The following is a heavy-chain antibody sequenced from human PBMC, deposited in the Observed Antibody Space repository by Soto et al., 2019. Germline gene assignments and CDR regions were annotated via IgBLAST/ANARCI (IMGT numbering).Heavy chain of an antibody. D-gene: IGHD6-13*01. CDR1: GDSVSSNSAA. CDR2: TYYRSKWYN. CDR3: ARWAAAAGITGFDY. V-gene: IGHV6-1*01. J-gene: IGHJ4*02. Sequence: SQTLSLPCAISGDSVSSNSAAWNWIRQSPSRGLEWLGRTYYRSKWYNDYAVSVKSRITINPDTSKNQFSLQLNSVTPEDTAVYYCARWAAAAGITGFDYWGKGTLVTSPQ.